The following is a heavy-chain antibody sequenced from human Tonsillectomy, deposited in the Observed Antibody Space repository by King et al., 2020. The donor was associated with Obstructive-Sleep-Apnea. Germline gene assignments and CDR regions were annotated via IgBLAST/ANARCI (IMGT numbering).Heavy chain of an antibody. CDR1: GFTFDDYA. Sequence: VQLVESGGGLVQPGRSLRLSCAASGFTFDDYAMHWVRQAPGKGLEWVSGISWNSGTIGYADSVKGRVTISRDNAENSLYLQMNSLRAKDTALYYCAKEMAPLEGSERYGLDPWGQGTLVTVSS. D-gene: IGHD3-10*01. CDR2: ISWNSGTI. J-gene: IGHJ5*02. V-gene: IGHV3-9*01. CDR3: AKEMAPLEGSERYGLDP.